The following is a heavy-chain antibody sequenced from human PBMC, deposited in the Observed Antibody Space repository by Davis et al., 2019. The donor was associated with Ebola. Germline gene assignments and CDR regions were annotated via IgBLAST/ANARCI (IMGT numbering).Heavy chain of an antibody. CDR1: GFTFSDYY. D-gene: IGHD1-7*01. J-gene: IGHJ4*02. Sequence: PGGSLRLSCAASGFTFSDYYLSWIRQAPGKGLAWVAHIQTSGVNVYYADSVKGRLTISRDNAKNSLYLQMDSLRAEDSAVYYCARAWTYAYDYWGQGTLVTVSS. CDR3: ARAWTYAYDY. CDR2: IQTSGVNV. V-gene: IGHV3-11*01.